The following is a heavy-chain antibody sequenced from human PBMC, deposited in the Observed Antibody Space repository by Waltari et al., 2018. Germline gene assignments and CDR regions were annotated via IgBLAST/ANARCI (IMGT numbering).Heavy chain of an antibody. V-gene: IGHV1-8*01. D-gene: IGHD3-9*01. CDR3: ARVLRAMLTPYYMDV. CDR2: MNPNSGNT. J-gene: IGHJ6*03. Sequence: QVPLGQSGAEVKKPGASVKVSCQASGYTFPSSDINWMRQATGQGLEWMGWMNPNSGNTGYAQKFQGRVTMTRNTSISTAYMELSSLRSEDTAVYYCARVLRAMLTPYYMDVWGKGTTVTVSS. CDR1: GYTFPSSD.